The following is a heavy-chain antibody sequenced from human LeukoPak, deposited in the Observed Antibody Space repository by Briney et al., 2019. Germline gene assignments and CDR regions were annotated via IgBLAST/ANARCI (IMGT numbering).Heavy chain of an antibody. Sequence: PSDTLSLTCTVSSGFLSIYYWSWLRHPRGKGREWIGYIYYRGSTNYNPSLKRRVPISLNPSKNQFSLKLRSVTAADTAVYYCARGGLGVRNWFDPWGQGTLVTVSS. D-gene: IGHD3-10*01. CDR2: IYYRGST. V-gene: IGHV4-59*07. CDR1: SGFLSIYY. J-gene: IGHJ5*02. CDR3: ARGGLGVRNWFDP.